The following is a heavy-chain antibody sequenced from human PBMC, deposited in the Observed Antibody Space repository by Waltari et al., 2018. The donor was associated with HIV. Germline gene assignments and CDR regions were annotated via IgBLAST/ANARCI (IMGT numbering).Heavy chain of an antibody. V-gene: IGHV4-59*01. J-gene: IGHJ4*02. CDR2: IYYCGST. CDR3: ARGSDYDFWSSVNFDY. Sequence: QVQLQESGPGLVKPSETLSLTCTVSGGSISSYYWSWIRQPPGKGLEWIGYIYYCGSTNYNPSLKSRVTISVDTSKNQFSLKLSSVTAADTAVYYCARGSDYDFWSSVNFDYWGQGTLVTVSS. D-gene: IGHD3-3*01. CDR1: GGSISSYY.